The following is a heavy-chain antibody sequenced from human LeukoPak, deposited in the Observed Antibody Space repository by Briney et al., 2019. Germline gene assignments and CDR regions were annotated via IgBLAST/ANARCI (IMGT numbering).Heavy chain of an antibody. J-gene: IGHJ4*02. CDR3: ARFSYGSGPDY. CDR2: IYYSGST. CDR1: GGSISSYY. V-gene: IGHV4-59*01. D-gene: IGHD3-10*01. Sequence: KPSETLSLTCTVSGGSISSYYWSWIRQPPGKGLEWIGYIYYSGSTNYNPSLKSRVTISVDTSKNQFSLKLSSVTAADTAVYYRARFSYGSGPDYWGQGTLVTVSS.